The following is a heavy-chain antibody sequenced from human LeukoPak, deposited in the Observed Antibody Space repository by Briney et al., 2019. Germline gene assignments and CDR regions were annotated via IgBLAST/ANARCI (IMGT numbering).Heavy chain of an antibody. V-gene: IGHV3-23*01. CDR3: AKGARIYYYYYMDV. CDR1: GFTFSSYA. Sequence: GALRLSCAASGFTFSSYAMSWVRQAPGKGLEWVSAISGSGGSTYYADSVKGRFTISRDNSKNTLYLQMNSLRAEDTAVYYCAKGARIYYYYYMDVWGKGTTVTVSS. J-gene: IGHJ6*03. CDR2: ISGSGGST. D-gene: IGHD1-26*01.